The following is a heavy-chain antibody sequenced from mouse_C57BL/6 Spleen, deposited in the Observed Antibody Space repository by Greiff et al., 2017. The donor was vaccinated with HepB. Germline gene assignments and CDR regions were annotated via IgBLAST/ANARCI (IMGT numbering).Heavy chain of an antibody. CDR3: ARAGQGQLRLRYYFDY. D-gene: IGHD3-2*02. J-gene: IGHJ2*01. CDR2: IDPSDSYT. Sequence: QVQLQQPGAELVMPGASVKLSCKASGYTFTSYWMHWVKQRPGQGLEWIGEIDPSDSYTNYNQKFKGKSTLTVDKSSSTAYMQLSSLTSEDSAVYYCARAGQGQLRLRYYFDYWGQGTTLTVSS. V-gene: IGHV1-69*01. CDR1: GYTFTSYW.